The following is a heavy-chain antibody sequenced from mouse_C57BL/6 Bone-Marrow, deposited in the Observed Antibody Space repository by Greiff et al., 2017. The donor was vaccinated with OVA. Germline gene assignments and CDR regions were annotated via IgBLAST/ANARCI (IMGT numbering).Heavy chain of an antibody. D-gene: IGHD1-1*01. V-gene: IGHV5-6*01. Sequence: EVQVVESGGDLVKPGGSLKLSCAASGFTFSSYGMSWVRQTPDKRLEWVATISSGGSYTYYPDSVKGRFTISRDNAKNTLYLQRSSLKSEDTAMYYCARRGSSYGAWFAYWGQGTLVTVSA. CDR3: ARRGSSYGAWFAY. CDR1: GFTFSSYG. CDR2: ISSGGSYT. J-gene: IGHJ3*01.